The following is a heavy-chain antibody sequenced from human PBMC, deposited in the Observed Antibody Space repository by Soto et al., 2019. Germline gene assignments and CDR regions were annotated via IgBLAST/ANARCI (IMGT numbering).Heavy chain of an antibody. D-gene: IGHD2-2*01. J-gene: IGHJ6*02. CDR1: GFTFSSYS. Sequence: PGGSLRLSCAASGFTFSSYSMNWVRQAPGKGLEWVSSISSSSSYIYYADSVKGRFTISRDNAKNSLYLQMNSLRAEDTAVYYCARDLKDIVVVPAVLYYYYGMDVWGQGTTVTVSS. V-gene: IGHV3-21*01. CDR2: ISSSSSYI. CDR3: ARDLKDIVVVPAVLYYYYGMDV.